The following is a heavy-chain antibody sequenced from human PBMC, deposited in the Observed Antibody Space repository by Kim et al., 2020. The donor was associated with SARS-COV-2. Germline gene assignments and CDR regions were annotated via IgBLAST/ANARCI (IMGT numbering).Heavy chain of an antibody. CDR3: ARAVTSVVN. CDR1: GFTFRSYS. V-gene: IGHV3-21*05. CDR2: VGSDGLSL. J-gene: IGHJ4*02. Sequence: GGSLRLSCAGSGFTFRSYSMNWVRQAPGKGLEWIAYVGSDGLSLYYADSVKGRFTGSRDNARNSMSLQMNSLTVDDTAVYYCARAVTSVVNWGPGTLVTVSS. D-gene: IGHD2-21*01.